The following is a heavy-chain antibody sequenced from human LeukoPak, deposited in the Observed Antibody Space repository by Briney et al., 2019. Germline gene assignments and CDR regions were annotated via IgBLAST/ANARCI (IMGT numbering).Heavy chain of an antibody. CDR1: GFTFSGYT. D-gene: IGHD1-1*01. CDR2: ISSSSSSI. J-gene: IGHJ4*02. Sequence: GGSLRLSCAASGFTFSGYTMNWVRQAPGMGLEWVSSISSSSSSIYYADSVKGRFTISRDNAKNSLYLQMNSLRAEDTAVYYCARSGYNWNDVIFFDYWGQGTLVTVSS. CDR3: ARSGYNWNDVIFFDY. V-gene: IGHV3-21*01.